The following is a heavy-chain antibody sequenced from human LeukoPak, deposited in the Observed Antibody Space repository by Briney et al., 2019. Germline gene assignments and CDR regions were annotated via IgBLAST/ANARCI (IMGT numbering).Heavy chain of an antibody. CDR3: AKGSRASVGATSFDY. D-gene: IGHD1-26*01. CDR2: ISWNSGSI. Sequence: GGSLRLSCAASGFTFDDYAMHWVRQAPGKGLEWVPGISWNSGSIGYADSVKGRFTISRDNAKNSLYLQMNSLRAEDTALYYCAKGSRASVGATSFDYWGQGTLVTVSS. V-gene: IGHV3-9*01. CDR1: GFTFDDYA. J-gene: IGHJ4*02.